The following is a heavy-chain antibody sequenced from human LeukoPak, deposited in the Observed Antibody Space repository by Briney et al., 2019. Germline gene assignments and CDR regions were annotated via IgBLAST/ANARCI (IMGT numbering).Heavy chain of an antibody. V-gene: IGHV5-51*01. CDR2: IYPGDSST. Sequence: GESLKISCKGSGYSFTTYWIGWVRQMPGKGLEWMGIIYPGDSSTTYSPSSQGQVTISADKSISTAYLQWSSLRASDTAMYYCARQEYSSSSADYWGQGTLVTVSS. CDR1: GYSFTTYW. D-gene: IGHD6-6*01. J-gene: IGHJ4*02. CDR3: ARQEYSSSSADY.